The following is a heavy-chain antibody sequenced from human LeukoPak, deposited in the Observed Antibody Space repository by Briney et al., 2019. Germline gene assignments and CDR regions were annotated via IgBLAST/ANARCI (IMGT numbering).Heavy chain of an antibody. Sequence: ASVKVSCTASGYTFTVYYMHWVRQAPGQGLEWMGWINPNSGGTNYAQKFQGRVTMTRDTSISTAYMELSRLRSDDTAVYYCARVVDYYDSSGYYGYWGQGTLVTVSS. CDR3: ARVVDYYDSSGYYGY. J-gene: IGHJ4*02. D-gene: IGHD3-22*01. CDR1: GYTFTVYY. CDR2: INPNSGGT. V-gene: IGHV1-2*02.